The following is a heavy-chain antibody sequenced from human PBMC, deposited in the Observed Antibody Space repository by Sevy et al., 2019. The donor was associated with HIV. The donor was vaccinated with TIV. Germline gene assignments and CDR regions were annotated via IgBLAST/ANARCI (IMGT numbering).Heavy chain of an antibody. V-gene: IGHV1-46*01. CDR1: GDTFTNNY. CDR2: VDPSAGNT. J-gene: IGHJ4*02. Sequence: ASVNVSCKASGDTFTNNYIHWVRQAPGQGLEWMVMVDPSAGNTTYAQKFQGRVTMTRDTSTSILYMDLSSLRSEDTAVYYCVRADPDQHFDSWGQGTLVTVSS. CDR3: VRADPDQHFDS.